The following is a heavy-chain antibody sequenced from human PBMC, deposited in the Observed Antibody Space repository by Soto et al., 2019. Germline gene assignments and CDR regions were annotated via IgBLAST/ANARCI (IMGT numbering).Heavy chain of an antibody. CDR3: ARGGSYDFWSGYYGGRDYYYGMDV. V-gene: IGHV1-8*01. Sequence: QVQLVQSGAEVKKPGASVKVSCKASGYTFTSYDINWVRQATGQGLEWMGWMNPNSGNTGYAQKFQGRVTMTRTTSISTAYMELRSLRSEDTDVYYCARGGSYDFWSGYYGGRDYYYGMDVW. CDR2: MNPNSGNT. D-gene: IGHD3-3*01. CDR1: GYTFTSYD. J-gene: IGHJ6*01.